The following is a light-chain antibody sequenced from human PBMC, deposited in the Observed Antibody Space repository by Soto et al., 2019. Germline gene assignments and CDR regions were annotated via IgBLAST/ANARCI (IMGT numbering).Light chain of an antibody. Sequence: DIQMTQSPSSLSASVGDRVTITCRASQSISSYLNWYQQKPGKAPKLLIYAASSLQSGVPSRFSGSGSGTDFTLTISSLQPEDFAVYFCQQYDDWLRLTFGGGTKVEIK. J-gene: IGKJ4*01. CDR2: AAS. CDR1: QSISSY. CDR3: QQYDDWLRLT. V-gene: IGKV1-39*01.